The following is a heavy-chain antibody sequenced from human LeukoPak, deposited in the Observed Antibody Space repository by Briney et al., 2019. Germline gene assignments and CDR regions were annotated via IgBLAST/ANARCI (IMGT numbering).Heavy chain of an antibody. J-gene: IGHJ5*02. CDR1: GFTFSNAW. Sequence: NAGGSLRLSCAASGFTFSNAWMSWVRQAPGKGLEWVGRIKSKTDGGTTDYAAPVKGRFTISRDDSKNTLYLQMNSLRAEDTAVYYCATEYYDFWSGANPLPCWFDPWGQGTLVTVSS. D-gene: IGHD3-3*01. V-gene: IGHV3-15*01. CDR3: ATEYYDFWSGANPLPCWFDP. CDR2: IKSKTDGGTT.